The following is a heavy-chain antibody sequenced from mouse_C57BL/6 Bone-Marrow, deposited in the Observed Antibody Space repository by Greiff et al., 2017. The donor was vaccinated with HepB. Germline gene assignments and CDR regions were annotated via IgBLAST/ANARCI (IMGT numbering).Heavy chain of an antibody. CDR3: ARHYDYDGRAMDY. V-gene: IGHV2-6-1*01. CDR2: IWSDGST. CDR1: GFSLTSYG. D-gene: IGHD2-4*01. J-gene: IGHJ4*01. Sequence: VKLMESGPGLVAPSQSLSITCTVSGFSLTSYGVHWVRQPPGKGLEWLVVIWSDGSTTYNSALKSRLSISKDNSKSQVFLKMNSLQTDDTAMYYCARHYDYDGRAMDYWGQGTSVTVSS.